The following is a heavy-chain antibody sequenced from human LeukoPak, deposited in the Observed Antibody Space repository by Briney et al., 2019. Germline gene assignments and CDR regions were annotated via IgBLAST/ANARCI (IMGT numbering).Heavy chain of an antibody. CDR2: INHSGST. CDR3: ARGLNDSWTGENY. J-gene: IGHJ4*02. V-gene: IGHV4-34*01. Sequence: SETLSLTCAVYDGSFSGYYWSWIRQPPGKGLEWIGEINHSGSTNYNPSLKSRVTISLDTSKSQFSLKVWYVTAADTAVYYCARGLNDSWTGENYWGQGTLVTVSS. CDR1: DGSFSGYY. D-gene: IGHD3-3*01.